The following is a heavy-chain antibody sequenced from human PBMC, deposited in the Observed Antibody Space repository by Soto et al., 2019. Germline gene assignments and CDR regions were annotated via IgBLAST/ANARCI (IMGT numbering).Heavy chain of an antibody. J-gene: IGHJ6*02. D-gene: IGHD2-15*01. Sequence: QVQLVQSGAEVKKPGSSVKVSCKASGGTFSSYAISWVRQAPGQGLEWMGGSIPTFGTANYAQKFQGRVTITADESTSTDYMELSSLRSEDTAVYYCARAHCSGGSCYSEPYYYGMDVWGQGTTVTVSS. CDR3: ARAHCSGGSCYSEPYYYGMDV. CDR1: GGTFSSYA. CDR2: SIPTFGTA. V-gene: IGHV1-69*12.